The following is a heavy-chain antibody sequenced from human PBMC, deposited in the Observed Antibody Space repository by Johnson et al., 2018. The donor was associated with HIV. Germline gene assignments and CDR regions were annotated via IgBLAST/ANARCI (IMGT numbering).Heavy chain of an antibody. CDR3: ARDSKARFPTITMIDAFDI. Sequence: QVQLVESGGGVVQPGRSLRLSCAASGFTFSNYAMHWVRQAPGKGLEWVAVISYDGSNKYCADSVKGRFTISRDNSKNTLYLQTNSLRAEDTAVYYCARDSKARFPTITMIDAFDIWGQGTMVTVSS. V-gene: IGHV3-30*04. D-gene: IGHD3-22*01. CDR2: ISYDGSNK. J-gene: IGHJ3*02. CDR1: GFTFSNYA.